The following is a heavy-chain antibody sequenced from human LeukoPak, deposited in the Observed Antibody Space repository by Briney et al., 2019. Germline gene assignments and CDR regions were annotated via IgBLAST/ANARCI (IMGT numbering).Heavy chain of an antibody. V-gene: IGHV3-23*01. CDR3: ARARLVVTAAFDI. CDR1: GFTFSSYA. CDR2: ISGSGGST. D-gene: IGHD2-21*02. J-gene: IGHJ3*02. Sequence: GGSLRLSCAASGFTFSSYAMSWVRQAPGKGLEWVSGISGSGGSTYYADSVKGRFTISRDNSKNTLYLQMNSLRAEDTAVYYCARARLVVTAAFDIWGQGTMVTVSS.